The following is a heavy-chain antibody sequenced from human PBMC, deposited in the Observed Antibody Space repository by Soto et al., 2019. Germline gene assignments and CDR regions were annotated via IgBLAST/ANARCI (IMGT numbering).Heavy chain of an antibody. D-gene: IGHD5-12*01. CDR1: GYSITSDW. V-gene: IGHV5-51*01. Sequence: GESLKISCKASGYSITSDWVGWVRQMPGKGLEWMGIIYPRDSDTRYSPSFEDQVTISADKTTNTAYLQWSSLKASDTAIYYCVRHHIVATPRGWFDPWGQGTLVTVSS. CDR2: IYPRDSDT. J-gene: IGHJ5*02. CDR3: VRHHIVATPRGWFDP.